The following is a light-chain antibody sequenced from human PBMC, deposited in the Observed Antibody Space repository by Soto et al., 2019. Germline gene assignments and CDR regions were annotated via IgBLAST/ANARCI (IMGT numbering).Light chain of an antibody. CDR2: EVS. Sequence: QSVLTQPASVAGSPGQSITISCTGTSNDIGTYNYVSWYQHHPGKAPKLLIYEVSNRPSGVSNRFSGSKSGNTASLTISGLHAEAEADYHCTSFTTSTTVVFGGGTKLTVL. V-gene: IGLV2-14*01. J-gene: IGLJ2*01. CDR3: TSFTTSTTVV. CDR1: SNDIGTYNY.